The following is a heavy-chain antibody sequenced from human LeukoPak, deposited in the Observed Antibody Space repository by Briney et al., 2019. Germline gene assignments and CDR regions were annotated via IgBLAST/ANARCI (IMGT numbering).Heavy chain of an antibody. J-gene: IGHJ4*02. CDR1: GGSFSGYY. CDR3: AGPGAGDLDY. D-gene: IGHD3-10*01. Sequence: SETLSLTCAVYGGSFSGYYWSWVRQPPGKGLEWIGEINHSGSTNYNPSLKSRVTISVDTSKNHFSLKLSSVTAADTAVYYCAGPGAGDLDYWGQGTLVTVSS. V-gene: IGHV4-34*01. CDR2: INHSGST.